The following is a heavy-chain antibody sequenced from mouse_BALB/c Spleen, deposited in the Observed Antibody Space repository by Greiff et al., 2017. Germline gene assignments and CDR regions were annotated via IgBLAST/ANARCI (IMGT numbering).Heavy chain of an antibody. CDR2: SRNKANDYTT. J-gene: IGHJ2*01. V-gene: IGHV7-1*02. CDR3: ARDAVGAYFDY. D-gene: IGHD4-1*01. CDR1: GFTFSDFY. Sequence: EVQRVESGGGLVQPGCSLRLSCATSGFTFSDFYMEWVRQPPGKRLEWIAASRNKANDYTTEYSASVKGRFIVSRDTSQSILYLQMNALRAEDTAIYYCARDAVGAYFDYWGQGTTLTVSS.